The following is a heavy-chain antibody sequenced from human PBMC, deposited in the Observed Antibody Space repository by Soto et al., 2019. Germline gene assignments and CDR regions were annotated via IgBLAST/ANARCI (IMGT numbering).Heavy chain of an antibody. Sequence: EVQLVESGGGLVQPGGSLRLSCAGSGFTFSDYDMNWVRQAPGKGLEWVSYISTSSNTIYYRDSVKGRFTISRDNGQNSVFLQMNSMRDEDTAVYYCVRRFGLWGRGTLVTVSS. J-gene: IGHJ2*01. CDR2: ISTSSNTI. V-gene: IGHV3-48*02. CDR3: VRRFGL. CDR1: GFTFSDYD.